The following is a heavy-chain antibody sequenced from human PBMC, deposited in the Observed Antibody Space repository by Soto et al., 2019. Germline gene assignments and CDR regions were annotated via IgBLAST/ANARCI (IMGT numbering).Heavy chain of an antibody. CDR3: ARIKKSGSPRDDAFDI. Sequence: QVQLVQSGAEVKKPGSSGKVSCKASGDTFSTYAITWVRQAPGQGLEWMGRIMTIFGTANYAQKLQGRVTFTADESTNTAYMELSSLRFEDTALYYCARIKKSGSPRDDAFDIWGQGTMVTVSS. D-gene: IGHD3-22*01. CDR2: IMTIFGTA. V-gene: IGHV1-69*18. J-gene: IGHJ3*02. CDR1: GDTFSTYA.